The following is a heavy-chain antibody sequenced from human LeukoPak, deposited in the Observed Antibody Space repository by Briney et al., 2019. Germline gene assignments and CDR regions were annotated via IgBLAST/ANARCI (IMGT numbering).Heavy chain of an antibody. CDR2: IHTDGST. Sequence: GGSLRLSCAASGFTFSSNWMSWVRQAPGKGLEWVSVIHTDGSTYYADSVKGRFTISRDNFKNTLYLQMNSLRVEDTAVYYCARDRPYGGKGDFEYWGQGTLVTVSS. J-gene: IGHJ4*02. V-gene: IGHV3-66*01. D-gene: IGHD4-23*01. CDR3: ARDRPYGGKGDFEY. CDR1: GFTFSSNW.